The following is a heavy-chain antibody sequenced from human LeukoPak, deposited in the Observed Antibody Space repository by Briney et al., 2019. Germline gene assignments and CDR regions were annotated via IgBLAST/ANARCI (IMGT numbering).Heavy chain of an antibody. D-gene: IGHD3-16*01. CDR2: IYTSGST. CDR1: GGPIRSYY. J-gene: IGHJ4*02. CDR3: ARDGYDYVWGSYDY. V-gene: IGHV4-4*07. Sequence: SETLSLTCTVSGGPIRSYYWSWIRQPAGKGLKWIGRIYTSGSTNYKPSLKSRVTMSIDTSKNQFSLKLRSVTAADTAAYYCARDGYDYVWGSYDYWGQGTLVTVSS.